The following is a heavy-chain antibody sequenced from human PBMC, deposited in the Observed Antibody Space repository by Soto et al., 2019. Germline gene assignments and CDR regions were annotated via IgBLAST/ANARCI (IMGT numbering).Heavy chain of an antibody. CDR3: AKDLLFDYGDYPVDY. CDR1: GFTFSSYA. CDR2: ISGSGGST. J-gene: IGHJ4*02. D-gene: IGHD4-17*01. V-gene: IGHV3-23*01. Sequence: PGGSLRLSCAASGFTFSSYAMSWVRQAPGKGLEWVSAISGSGGSTYYADSVKGRFTTSRDNSKNTLYLQMNSLRAEDTAVYYCAKDLLFDYGDYPVDYWGQGTLVTVSS.